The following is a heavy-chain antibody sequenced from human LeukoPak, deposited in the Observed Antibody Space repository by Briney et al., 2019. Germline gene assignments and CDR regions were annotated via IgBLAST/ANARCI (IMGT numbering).Heavy chain of an antibody. CDR3: ARGRAPAAIKFDP. CDR1: GGSFSGYY. Sequence: SETLSLTCAVYGGSFSGYYWSWIRQPPGKGLEWIGEINHSGSTNYNPSLKSRVTISVDTPKNQFSLKLSSVTAADTAVYYCARGRAPAAIKFDPRGQGTLVTVSS. D-gene: IGHD2-2*01. V-gene: IGHV4-34*01. CDR2: INHSGST. J-gene: IGHJ5*02.